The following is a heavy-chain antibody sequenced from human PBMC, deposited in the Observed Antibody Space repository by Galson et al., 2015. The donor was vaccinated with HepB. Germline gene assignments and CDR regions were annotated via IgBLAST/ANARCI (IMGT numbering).Heavy chain of an antibody. CDR1: GGSISSGGYY. CDR2: IYYSGST. Sequence: TLSLTCTVSGGSISSGGYYWSWIRQHPGKGLEWIGYIYYSGSTYYNPSLKSRVTISVDTSKNQFSLKLSSVTAADTAVYYCARRSDYDIDANPSYWYFDLWGRGTLVTVSS. V-gene: IGHV4-31*03. CDR3: ARRSDYDIDANPSYWYFDL. D-gene: IGHD4-17*01. J-gene: IGHJ2*01.